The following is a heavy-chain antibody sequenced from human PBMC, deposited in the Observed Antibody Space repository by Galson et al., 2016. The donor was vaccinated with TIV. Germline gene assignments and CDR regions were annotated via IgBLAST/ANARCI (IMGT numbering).Heavy chain of an antibody. D-gene: IGHD2/OR15-2a*01. V-gene: IGHV2-5*05. J-gene: IGHJ3*01. CDR3: AHIRITLIPDAFYV. CDR2: IYWDDDK. CDR1: GFSLSTTGVG. Sequence: PALVKPPQTLTLTCSFSGFSLSTTGVGVGWIRQPPGGALEWLGVIYWDDDKRYGPSLNNRLTLTGDTSKNQVVLTMTNLDPVDTGTYFCAHIRITLIPDAFYVWGQGTVVTVSS.